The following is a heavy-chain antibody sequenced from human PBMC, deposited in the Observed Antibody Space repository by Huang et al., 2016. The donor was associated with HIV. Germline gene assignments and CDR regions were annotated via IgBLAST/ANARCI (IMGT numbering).Heavy chain of an antibody. CDR2: ISYDGNYK. CDR3: AKEIAVPGSRWFDP. V-gene: IGHV3-30*18. CDR1: EFTFSDYA. D-gene: IGHD6-13*01. Sequence: QVQLVESGGGVVQPGRSLRLSCAASEFTFSDYAMHWVRQAPGKGLEWLEVISYDGNYKNHADSVKGRFTISRDNSKNTLYLEMNSLRAEDTAVYFCAKEIAVPGSRWFDPWGQGTLVTVSS. J-gene: IGHJ5*02.